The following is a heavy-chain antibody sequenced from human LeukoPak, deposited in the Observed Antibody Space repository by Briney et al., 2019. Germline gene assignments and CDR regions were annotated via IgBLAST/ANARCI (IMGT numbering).Heavy chain of an antibody. CDR2: IHPNSGAT. CDR3: ARNYLGLAY. V-gene: IGHV1-2*02. CDR1: GYTFSAYQ. Sequence: ASVKVSCKASGYTFSAYQIYWVRQAPGQGLEFLGWIHPNSGATNYAQKFQGRVTMTRDTSISTAYMELSSLTSDDTAVYYCARNYLGLAYWGQGTLVTVSS. D-gene: IGHD3-16*01. J-gene: IGHJ4*02.